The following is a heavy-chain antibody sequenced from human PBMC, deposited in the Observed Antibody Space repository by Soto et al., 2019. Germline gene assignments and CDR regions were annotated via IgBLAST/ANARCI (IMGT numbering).Heavy chain of an antibody. J-gene: IGHJ4*02. CDR2: ISYDGSNK. Sequence: GGSLRLSCAASGFTFSSYGMHWVRQAPGKGLEWVAVISYDGSNKYYADSVKGRFTISRDNSKNTLYLQMNSLRAEDTAVYYCAKAADIVVVPAAITPCVDYWGQGTLVTVSS. CDR1: GFTFSSYG. V-gene: IGHV3-30*18. D-gene: IGHD2-2*02. CDR3: AKAADIVVVPAAITPCVDY.